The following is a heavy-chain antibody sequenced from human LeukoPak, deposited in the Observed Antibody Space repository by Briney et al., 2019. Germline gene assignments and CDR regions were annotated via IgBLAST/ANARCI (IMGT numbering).Heavy chain of an antibody. CDR1: GGSISSGSYY. D-gene: IGHD2-2*02. V-gene: IGHV4-61*02. Sequence: SETLSLTCTVSGGSISSGSYYWSWIRQPAGKGLEWIGRIYTSGSTNYNPSLKSRVTISVDTSKNQFSLKLSSVTAADTAVYYCARVGGIVVVPAAITRFDPWGQGTLVTVSS. J-gene: IGHJ5*02. CDR3: ARVGGIVVVPAAITRFDP. CDR2: IYTSGST.